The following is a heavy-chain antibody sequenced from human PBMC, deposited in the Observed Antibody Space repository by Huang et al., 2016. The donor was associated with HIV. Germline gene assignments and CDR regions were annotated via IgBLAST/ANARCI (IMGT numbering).Heavy chain of an antibody. CDR2: ISVYNGTT. V-gene: IGHV1-18*01. CDR1: GYTFSSFG. D-gene: IGHD5-18*01. Sequence: QVQLVQSGAEVKKPGASVKVSCKASGYTFSSFGISWVRQAPGQGLEWVGWISVYNGTTKFAQKFQGRLTMTTDTSTSTAYMELRSLRSDDAAVYYCARGGGILLWLLGYYYMDVWGNGTTVTVSS. J-gene: IGHJ6*03. CDR3: ARGGGILLWLLGYYYMDV.